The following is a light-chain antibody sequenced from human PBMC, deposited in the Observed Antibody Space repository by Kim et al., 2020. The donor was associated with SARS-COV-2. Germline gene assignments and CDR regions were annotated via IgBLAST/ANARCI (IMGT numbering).Light chain of an antibody. J-gene: IGLJ3*02. Sequence: APDKLPCTLGSGHQSCAITGHQRKPWKGPRYLMRINSDGCHMKGDGIPDRFSGSSSGAERYLSISSLQSEDEADYYCQTWATGIRVFGGGTKLTVL. CDR3: QTWATGIRV. V-gene: IGLV4-69*01. CDR2: INSDGCH. CDR1: SGHQSCA.